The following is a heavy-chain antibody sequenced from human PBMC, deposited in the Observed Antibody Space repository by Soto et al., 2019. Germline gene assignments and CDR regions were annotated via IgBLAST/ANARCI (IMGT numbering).Heavy chain of an antibody. J-gene: IGHJ4*02. D-gene: IGHD6-13*01. CDR1: GFILNSFS. CDR2: ISSSRTTI. Sequence: GGSLRLSCAAAGFILNSFSMNWVRQAPGKGLEWVSYISSSRTTIYYADSVKGRFTISRDNSKNTLYLQMNSLRAEDTAVYYCAKDRXIAAAAPKGRSGYYFDYWGQGTLVTVSS. CDR3: AKDRXIAAAAPKGRSGYYFDY. V-gene: IGHV3-48*01.